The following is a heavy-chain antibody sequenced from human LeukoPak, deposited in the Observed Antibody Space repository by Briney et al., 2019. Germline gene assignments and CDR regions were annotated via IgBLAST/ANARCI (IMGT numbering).Heavy chain of an antibody. Sequence: SDTLSLTCAVSGYSLSSGYYWGWIRQPPGKWLEWIGSIYHSGSTYYNPSLKSRLTISVDMSKNQFSLKLSSVTAADTAVYYCARGGVVAGGWFDPWGQGTLVTVSS. CDR1: GYSLSSGYY. D-gene: IGHD2-15*01. CDR2: IYHSGST. J-gene: IGHJ5*02. CDR3: ARGGVVAGGWFDP. V-gene: IGHV4-38-2*01.